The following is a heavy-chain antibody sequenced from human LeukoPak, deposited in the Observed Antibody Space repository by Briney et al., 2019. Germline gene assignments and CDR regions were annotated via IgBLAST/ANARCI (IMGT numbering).Heavy chain of an antibody. J-gene: IGHJ3*02. Sequence: GGSLRLSCAASGFTFSNYWMSWVRQAPGKGLEWVGRIKSKTDGGTTDYAAPVKGRFTISRDDSKNTLYLQMNSLKTEDTAVYYCTAKTKYYDFWSGYSGDDAFDIWGQGTMVTVSS. V-gene: IGHV3-15*01. CDR1: GFTFSNYW. D-gene: IGHD3-3*01. CDR3: TAKTKYYDFWSGYSGDDAFDI. CDR2: IKSKTDGGTT.